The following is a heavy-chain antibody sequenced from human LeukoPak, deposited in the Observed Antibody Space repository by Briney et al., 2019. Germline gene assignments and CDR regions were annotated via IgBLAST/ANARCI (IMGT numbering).Heavy chain of an antibody. CDR3: ARVRYHFGMDV. D-gene: IGHD2-2*01. Sequence: SETLSLTCAVYGGSFSGYYWNWIRRPPGKGLEWIGEMNHSRGTNYSPSLESRVTISVDTSKNLFSLKMTYVTAADTAVYYCARVRYHFGMDVWGQGTTVSVSS. CDR1: GGSFSGYY. CDR2: MNHSRGT. V-gene: IGHV4-34*01. J-gene: IGHJ6*02.